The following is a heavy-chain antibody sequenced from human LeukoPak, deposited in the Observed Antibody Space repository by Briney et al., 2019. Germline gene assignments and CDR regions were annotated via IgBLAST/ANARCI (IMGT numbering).Heavy chain of an antibody. V-gene: IGHV3-7*01. CDR3: ASTNYDFWSGYEGYYFDY. D-gene: IGHD3-3*01. Sequence: PGGSLRLSCAASGFTFSSYWMSWVRQAPGKGLEWVANIKQDGSEKYYVDSVKGRFTISRDNAKNSLYLQMNSLRAEDTAVYYCASTNYDFWSGYEGYYFDYWGQGTLVTVSS. CDR2: IKQDGSEK. CDR1: GFTFSSYW. J-gene: IGHJ4*02.